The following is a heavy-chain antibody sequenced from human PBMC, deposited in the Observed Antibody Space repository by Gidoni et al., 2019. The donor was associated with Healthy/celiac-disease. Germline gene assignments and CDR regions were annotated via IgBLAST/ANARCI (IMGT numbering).Heavy chain of an antibody. J-gene: IGHJ4*02. Sequence: EVPLVDSGGGLIQPGGSLRLSCAASGFTVSSNYMSGVRQAPGKGLEWVSVIYSGGSTYYADSVKGRFTISRDNSKNTLYLQMNSLRAEDTAVYYCARVLNGDYPDYWGQGTLVTVSS. CDR2: IYSGGST. D-gene: IGHD4-17*01. V-gene: IGHV3-53*01. CDR3: ARVLNGDYPDY. CDR1: GFTVSSNY.